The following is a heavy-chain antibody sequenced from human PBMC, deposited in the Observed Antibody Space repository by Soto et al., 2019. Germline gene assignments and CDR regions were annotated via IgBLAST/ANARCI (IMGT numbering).Heavy chain of an antibody. CDR3: ACSVEGVRYYGMDV. CDR1: GGTFSSYA. Sequence: QVQLVQSGAEVKKPGSSVKVSCKASGGTFSSYAISWVRQAPGQGLEWMGGIIPIFGTANYAQKFQGRVTXXAXEXXSTAYMELSSLRSEDTAVYYCACSVEGVRYYGMDVWGQGTTVTVSS. J-gene: IGHJ6*02. V-gene: IGHV1-69*12. D-gene: IGHD3-3*01. CDR2: IIPIFGTA.